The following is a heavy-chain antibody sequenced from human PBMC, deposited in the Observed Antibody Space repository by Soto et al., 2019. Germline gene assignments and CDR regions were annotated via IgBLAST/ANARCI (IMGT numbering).Heavy chain of an antibody. J-gene: IGHJ4*02. CDR3: ATRGPWFGELLADD. V-gene: IGHV3-23*01. Sequence: XGSLRLSCAASGFTFSSYTMSWVRQAPGKGLEWVSAISVSGGSTYYADSVKGRFTISRDNSKNTLYLQMNSLRAEDTAVYYCATRGPWFGELLADDWGQGTLVTVSS. D-gene: IGHD3-10*01. CDR2: ISVSGGST. CDR1: GFTFSSYT.